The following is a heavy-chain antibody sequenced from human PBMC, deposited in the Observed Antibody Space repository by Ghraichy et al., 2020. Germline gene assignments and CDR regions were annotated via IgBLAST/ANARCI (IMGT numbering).Heavy chain of an antibody. Sequence: SETLSLTCTVSDDSISSSNYYWVWIRQPPGKGLDWIGSISQSSNTYYMSSLESRVIMSLDLFKKSFSLNLSSVTAADTAVYYCVRLGAREVYDYYGLDVWGQGTTVTVYS. CDR2: ISQSSNT. V-gene: IGHV4-39*01. D-gene: IGHD4-17*01. CDR3: VRLGAREVYDYYGLDV. J-gene: IGHJ6*01. CDR1: DDSISSSNYY.